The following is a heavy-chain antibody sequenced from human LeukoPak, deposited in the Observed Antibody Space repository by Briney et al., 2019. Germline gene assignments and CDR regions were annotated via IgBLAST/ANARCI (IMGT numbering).Heavy chain of an antibody. J-gene: IGHJ3*02. V-gene: IGHV1-18*01. CDR3: ASLYYYDSSGYYSPDDAFGI. Sequence: EASVKVSCKASGYTFTSYGISWVRQAPGQGLEWMGWISAYNGNTNYAQKLQGRVTMTTDTSTSTAYMELRSLRSDDTAVYYCASLYYYDSSGYYSPDDAFGIWGQGTMVTVSS. CDR2: ISAYNGNT. D-gene: IGHD3-22*01. CDR1: GYTFTSYG.